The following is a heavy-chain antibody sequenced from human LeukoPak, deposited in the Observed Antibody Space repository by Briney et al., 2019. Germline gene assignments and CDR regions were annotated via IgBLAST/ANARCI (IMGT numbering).Heavy chain of an antibody. CDR3: ARGGGSYYPYYYYMDV. Sequence: GGSLRLSCAASGFTVSSNYISWVRQAPGKGLEWVSVIYVDGRTYYTDSVKGRFTISRDNPKNTVYLQMNTLRAEDTAMYYCARGGGSYYPYYYYMDVWGKGTTVTVSS. J-gene: IGHJ6*03. CDR1: GFTVSSNY. D-gene: IGHD1-26*01. CDR2: IYVDGRT. V-gene: IGHV3-53*01.